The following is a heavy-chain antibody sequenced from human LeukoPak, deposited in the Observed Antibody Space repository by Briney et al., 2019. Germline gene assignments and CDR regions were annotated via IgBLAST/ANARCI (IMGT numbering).Heavy chain of an antibody. CDR1: GGTFSSYA. V-gene: IGHV1-69*05. CDR2: ITPIFGSA. D-gene: IGHD2-2*01. Sequence: SVKVSCKASGGTFSSYAISWVRQAPGQGLEWMGRITPIFGSANYAQKFQGRVTITTDESTSTAYMELSSLRSEDTAVYYCAGKVPADSHFDYWGQGTQVTVSS. J-gene: IGHJ4*02. CDR3: AGKVPADSHFDY.